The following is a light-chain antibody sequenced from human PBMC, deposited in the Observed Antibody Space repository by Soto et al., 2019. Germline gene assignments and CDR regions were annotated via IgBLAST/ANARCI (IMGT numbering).Light chain of an antibody. J-gene: IGLJ2*01. CDR3: SSYAGRNNAVV. Sequence: QSALTQPPSASGSPGQSVTISCTGTSSDVGGYNSVSWYQQHPGKAPKLMIYGVSTRPSGVPDRFSGSKSGNTASLTVSGLQAEAEADYYCSSYAGRNNAVVFGGGTKLTVL. CDR2: GVS. CDR1: SSDVGGYNS. V-gene: IGLV2-8*01.